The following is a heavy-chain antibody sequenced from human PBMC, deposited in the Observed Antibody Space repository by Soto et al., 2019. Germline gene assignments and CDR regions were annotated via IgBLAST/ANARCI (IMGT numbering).Heavy chain of an antibody. Sequence: GGSLRLSCAASGFTFSDYVMHWVRQAPGKGLEWVALFWSDGSNKYYADSVKGRFTISRDNSKNTLYLQMNTLRAEDTAIYYCARTTTDLDYWGQGTLVTVSS. CDR3: ARTTTDLDY. CDR1: GFTFSDYV. CDR2: FWSDGSNK. J-gene: IGHJ4*02. V-gene: IGHV3-33*01. D-gene: IGHD4-17*01.